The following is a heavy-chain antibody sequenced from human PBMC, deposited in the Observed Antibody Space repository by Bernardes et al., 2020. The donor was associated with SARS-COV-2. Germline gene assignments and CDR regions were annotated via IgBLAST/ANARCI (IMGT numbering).Heavy chain of an antibody. J-gene: IGHJ6*02. CDR2: INSDGSST. V-gene: IGHV3-74*01. CDR1: GFTFSSYW. D-gene: IGHD3-3*01. CDR3: ARGMVTIFGVVPVNGMDV. Sequence: GGSLRLSCAASGFTFSSYWMHWVRQAPGKGLVWVSRINSDGSSTSYADSVKGRFTISRDNAKNTLYLQMNSLRAEDTAVYYCARGMVTIFGVVPVNGMDVWGQGTTVTVSS.